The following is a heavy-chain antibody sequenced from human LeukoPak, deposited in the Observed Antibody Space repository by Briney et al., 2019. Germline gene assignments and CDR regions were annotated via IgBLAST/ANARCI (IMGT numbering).Heavy chain of an antibody. CDR1: GYTFTGYY. CDR3: ARGPIVVVPAADFHFDY. Sequence: ASVKVSCKASGYTFTGYYLQWVRQAPGQGLEWMGWINPNSGGTNYAQKFQGRVTMTRDTSISTAYMELSRLRSDDTAVYYCARGPIVVVPAADFHFDYWGQGTLVTVSS. D-gene: IGHD2-2*01. J-gene: IGHJ4*02. V-gene: IGHV1-2*02. CDR2: INPNSGGT.